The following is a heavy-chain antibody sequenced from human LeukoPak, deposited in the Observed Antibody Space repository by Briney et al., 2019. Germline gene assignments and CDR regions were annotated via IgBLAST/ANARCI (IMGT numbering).Heavy chain of an antibody. J-gene: IGHJ4*02. CDR3: ARDYGWSFAN. Sequence: PGGSLRLSCAASGFTFSGSAMHWVRQASGKGLEWVGRIRSKANSYATAYAASVKGRFTISRDDSKNTAYLQMNSLRVEDTAVYYCARDYGWSFANWGQGTLVTVSS. V-gene: IGHV3-73*01. CDR1: GFTFSGSA. CDR2: IRSKANSYAT. D-gene: IGHD3-10*01.